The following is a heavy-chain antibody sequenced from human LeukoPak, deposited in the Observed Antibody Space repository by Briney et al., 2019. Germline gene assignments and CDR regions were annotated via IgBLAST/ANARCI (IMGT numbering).Heavy chain of an antibody. CDR2: ISSSSSTI. CDR1: GFTFSDYY. V-gene: IGHV3-11*04. D-gene: IGHD4-17*01. CDR3: ARVGDMTTVTTDY. Sequence: GGSLRLSCAASGFTFSDYYMSWIRQAPGKGLEWVSYISSSSSTIYYADSVKGRFTISRDNAKNSLYLQMNSLRAEDTAVYYCARVGDMTTVTTDYWGQGTLVTVSS. J-gene: IGHJ4*02.